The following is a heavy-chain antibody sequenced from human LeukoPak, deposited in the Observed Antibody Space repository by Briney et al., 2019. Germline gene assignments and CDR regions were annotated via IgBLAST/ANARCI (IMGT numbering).Heavy chain of an antibody. Sequence: PGRSLRLSCAAPGFTFSSYAMHWVRQAPGKGLEWVAVISYDGSNKYYADSVKGRFTISRDNSKNTLYLQMNSLRAEDTAVYYCARDEAYCGGDCYSFFDYWGQGTLVTVSS. J-gene: IGHJ4*02. V-gene: IGHV3-30*04. CDR1: GFTFSSYA. D-gene: IGHD2-21*02. CDR2: ISYDGSNK. CDR3: ARDEAYCGGDCYSFFDY.